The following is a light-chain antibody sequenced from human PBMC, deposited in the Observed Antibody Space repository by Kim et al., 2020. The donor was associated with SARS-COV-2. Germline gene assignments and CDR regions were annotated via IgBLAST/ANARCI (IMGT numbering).Light chain of an antibody. Sequence: QSALTQPASVSGSPGQSITISCTGTSSDVGGYNYVSWYQQHPGKAPQLIIYDVTKRPSGVSDRLSGSKSGNTASLTVSGLQAEDEANYYCNSFTSSGTYVFGTGTEVTVL. CDR2: DVT. J-gene: IGLJ1*01. CDR1: SSDVGGYNY. V-gene: IGLV2-14*03. CDR3: NSFTSSGTYV.